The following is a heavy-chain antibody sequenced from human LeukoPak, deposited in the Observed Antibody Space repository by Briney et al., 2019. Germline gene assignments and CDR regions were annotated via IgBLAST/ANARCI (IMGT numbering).Heavy chain of an antibody. D-gene: IGHD6-19*01. CDR3: ARDTEKTVAGTFDY. CDR2: ISSSSSII. CDR1: GFTFSSYG. V-gene: IGHV3-48*01. Sequence: GGSLRLSCAASGFTFSSYGMHWVRQAPGKGLEWVSYISSSSSIIYYADSVKGRFTISRDNAKNSLYLQMNSLRAEDTAVYYCARDTEKTVAGTFDYWGQGILVTVSS. J-gene: IGHJ4*02.